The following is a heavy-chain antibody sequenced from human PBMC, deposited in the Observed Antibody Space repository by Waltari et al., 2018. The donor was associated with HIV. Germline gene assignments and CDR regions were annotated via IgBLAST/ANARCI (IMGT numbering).Heavy chain of an antibody. Sequence: QVQLVQSGAEVKKPGASVKVSCKTSGYTFTDYNIHWVRQAPGQGLEWMGWINPNSSGTIYAQKFQGRCTMTRDTSISTAYMEVTRLRSDDTAVYYCAREFKWVIVSPRRTAWFDPWGQGTPVTVSS. CDR3: AREFKWVIVSPRRTAWFDP. J-gene: IGHJ5*02. V-gene: IGHV1-2*02. CDR2: INPNSSGT. CDR1: GYTFTDYN. D-gene: IGHD2-15*01.